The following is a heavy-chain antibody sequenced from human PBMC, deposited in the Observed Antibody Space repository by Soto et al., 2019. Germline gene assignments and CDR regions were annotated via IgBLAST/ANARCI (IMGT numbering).Heavy chain of an antibody. CDR1: GDSVSSNSAA. Sequence: SQTLSLTCVISGDSVSSNSAAWNWVRQPPSRGLEWLGRTYYRSKWYNDYAVSVKSRITINPDTSKNQFSLQLNSVTPEDTAVYYCARAPYDYVWGSYQHSYYFDYWGQGTLVTVSS. V-gene: IGHV6-1*01. CDR2: TYYRSKWYN. J-gene: IGHJ4*02. D-gene: IGHD3-16*02. CDR3: ARAPYDYVWGSYQHSYYFDY.